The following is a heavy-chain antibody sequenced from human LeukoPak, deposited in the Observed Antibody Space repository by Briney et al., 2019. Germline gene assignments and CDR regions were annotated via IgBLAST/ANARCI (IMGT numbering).Heavy chain of an antibody. CDR1: GFTFSTSC. V-gene: IGHV3-7*01. Sequence: GGSLRLSCAASGFTFSTSCMSWVRQAPGKGPEWVATIKHDESEKFYVESVKGRFTISRDNANNSLSLQMNSLRADDTALYYCARVSQGGSNYRSLDYWGQGILVTVSS. CDR3: ARVSQGGSNYRSLDY. J-gene: IGHJ4*02. CDR2: IKHDESEK. D-gene: IGHD4-11*01.